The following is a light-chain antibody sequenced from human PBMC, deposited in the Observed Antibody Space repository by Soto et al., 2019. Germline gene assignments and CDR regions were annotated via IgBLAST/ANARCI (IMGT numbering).Light chain of an antibody. J-gene: IGKJ1*01. CDR1: QSISNC. CDR2: KAS. V-gene: IGKV1-5*03. Sequence: DIQMTQSPSTLSASVGDIVTITCRASQSISNCLAWYPQKPGKAPNLLIYKASNLESGVPSRFSGSGSGTEFTLTISSLQPDDFATYFCQQFNDPWTFGQGTKVEIK. CDR3: QQFNDPWT.